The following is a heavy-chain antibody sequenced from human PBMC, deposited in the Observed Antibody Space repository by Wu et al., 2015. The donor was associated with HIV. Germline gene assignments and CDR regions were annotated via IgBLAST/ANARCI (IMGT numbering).Heavy chain of an antibody. J-gene: IGHJ4*02. D-gene: IGHD6-19*01. CDR1: GYTFTDFY. CDR2: INSNRGGT. Sequence: QVQLLQSGAELKKPGASVMVSCKTSGYTFTDFYIYWVRQAPGQGLEWMGWINSNRGGTKYAQKFQGRVTLTRDTAVSTTYMELSSLTSDDTAVYYCARLQSLHGLYSNADYWAEERLVDRLL. CDR3: ARLQSLHGLYSNADY. V-gene: IGHV1-2*02.